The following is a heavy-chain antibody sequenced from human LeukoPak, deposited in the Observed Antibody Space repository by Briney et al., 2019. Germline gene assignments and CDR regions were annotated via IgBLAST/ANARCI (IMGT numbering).Heavy chain of an antibody. CDR1: GGTFSSNA. Sequence: GASVKVSCKASGGTFSSNAISWVRQGPGQGLEWVGGIFPIFGTANYAQKFQGRVTITADESTSTAYMELSSLRSDDTAVYYCAREGPGIAVAGTVIYPYWGQGTLVTVSS. V-gene: IGHV1-69*13. D-gene: IGHD6-19*01. J-gene: IGHJ4*02. CDR3: AREGPGIAVAGTVIYPY. CDR2: IFPIFGTA.